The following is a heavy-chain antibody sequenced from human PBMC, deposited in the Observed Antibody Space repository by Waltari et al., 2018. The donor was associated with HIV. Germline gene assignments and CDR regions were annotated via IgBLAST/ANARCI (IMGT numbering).Heavy chain of an antibody. V-gene: IGHV3-74*01. J-gene: IGHJ6*02. D-gene: IGHD6-13*01. CDR1: GLTFSSCR. CDR2: INSDGSST. CDR3: ASGYSSSWRSDYYYYGMDV. Sequence: PRVESGGGLVQPGASLRLSCAASGLTFSSCRMRWARIAPGKGLVWVSRINSDGSSTSYADSVKGRFTISRVNAKNTLYLQMNSLRAEDTAVYYCASGYSSSWRSDYYYYGMDVWGQGTTVTVSS.